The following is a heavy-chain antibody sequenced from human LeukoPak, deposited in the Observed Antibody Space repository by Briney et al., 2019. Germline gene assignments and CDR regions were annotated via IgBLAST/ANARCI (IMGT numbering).Heavy chain of an antibody. V-gene: IGHV4-4*07. CDR2: IYTSGST. CDR1: GGSISSYY. CDR3: ARGPYYYDSSGNFDY. Sequence: SETLSLTCTVSGGSISSYYWSWIRQPAGKGLEWIGRIYTSGSTNHNPSLKTRVTMSVDTSKNQFSQKLSSVTAPDTAVYYCARGPYYYDSSGNFDYWGQGTLVTVSS. D-gene: IGHD3-22*01. J-gene: IGHJ4*02.